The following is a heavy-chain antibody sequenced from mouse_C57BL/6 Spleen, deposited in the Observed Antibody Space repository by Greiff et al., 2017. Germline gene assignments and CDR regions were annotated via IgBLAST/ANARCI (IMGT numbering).Heavy chain of an antibody. CDR2: IYPGSGST. J-gene: IGHJ4*01. CDR3: ARGRDGYYVDYAMDY. CDR1: GYTFTSYW. V-gene: IGHV1-55*01. D-gene: IGHD2-3*01. Sequence: VQLQQSGAELVKPGASVKMSCKASGYTFTSYWITWVKQRPGQGLEWIGDIYPGSGSTNYNEKFKSKATLTVDTSSSTAYMQLSSLTSEDSAVYYCARGRDGYYVDYAMDYWGQGTSVTVSS.